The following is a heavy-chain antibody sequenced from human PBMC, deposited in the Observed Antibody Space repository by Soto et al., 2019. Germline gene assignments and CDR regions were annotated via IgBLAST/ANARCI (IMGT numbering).Heavy chain of an antibody. V-gene: IGHV4-39*01. CDR2: IYYSGST. CDR3: ARQDGVPAVGGYYYYYGMDV. Sequence: SETLSLTCTVSGGSISSSSYYWGWIRQPPGKGLDWIGIIYYSGSTYYNPFLKSRVTISVDTSKNQFSLKLSSVTAADTAVYYCARQDGVPAVGGYYYYYGMDVWGQGTTVTVSS. J-gene: IGHJ6*02. CDR1: GGSISSSSYY. D-gene: IGHD2-2*01.